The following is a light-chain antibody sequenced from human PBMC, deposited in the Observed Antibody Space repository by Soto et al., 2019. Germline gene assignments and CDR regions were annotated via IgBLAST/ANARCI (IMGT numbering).Light chain of an antibody. CDR1: QDISNY. CDR2: DAS. V-gene: IGKV1-33*01. CDR3: QQHDTLLPT. J-gene: IGKJ4*01. Sequence: DIQMTQSPSSLSASVGDRVTITCQASQDISNYLNWYQQKPGKAPKLLIYDASNLETGVPSRFRGSGSGTVFTFTIISLQPEVIATYYCQQHDTLLPTFGGGTKVDIK.